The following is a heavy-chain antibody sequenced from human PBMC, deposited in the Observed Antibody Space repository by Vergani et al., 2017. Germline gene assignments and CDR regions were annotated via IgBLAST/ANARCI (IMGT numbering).Heavy chain of an antibody. D-gene: IGHD3-3*01. V-gene: IGHV2-5*01. J-gene: IGHJ6*03. CDR2: IYWNDDK. CDR3: AHSFRGRLVEWVPPSHYYYYYMDV. Sequence: QITLKESGPTLVKPTQTLTLTCTFSGFSLSTSGVGVGWIRQPPGKALEWLALIYWNDDKRYSPSLKSRLTITKDNSKNQVVLTMTNMDPVDTATYYCAHSFRGRLVEWVPPSHYYYYYMDVWGKGTTVTVSS. CDR1: GFSLSTSGVG.